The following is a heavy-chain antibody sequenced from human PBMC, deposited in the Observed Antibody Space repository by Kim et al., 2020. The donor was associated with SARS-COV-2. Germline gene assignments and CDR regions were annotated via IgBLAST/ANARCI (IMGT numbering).Heavy chain of an antibody. V-gene: IGHV1-69*01. CDR3: AGSRSRGGYFDY. J-gene: IGHJ4*02. Sequence: NYAQKFQGRVTITADESTSTAYMELSSLRSEDTAVYYCAGSRSRGGYFDYWGQGTLVTVSS. D-gene: IGHD3-16*01.